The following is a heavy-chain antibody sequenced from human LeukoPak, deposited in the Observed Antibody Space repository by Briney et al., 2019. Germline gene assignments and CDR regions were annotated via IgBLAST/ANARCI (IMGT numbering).Heavy chain of an antibody. Sequence: PVQHLDSPSVVSSSSSYIYYTDSLEGRFTISRDNAKNSLYLPMNSLRAEDTAVYYCASASLSGCLLPRDYWGQGTLVTVSS. D-gene: IGHD1-26*01. CDR3: ASASLSGCLLPRDY. CDR2: VSSSSSYI. V-gene: IGHV3-21*05. J-gene: IGHJ4*02.